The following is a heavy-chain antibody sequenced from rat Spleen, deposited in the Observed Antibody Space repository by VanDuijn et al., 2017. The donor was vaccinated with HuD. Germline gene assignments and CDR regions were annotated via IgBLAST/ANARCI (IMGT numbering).Heavy chain of an antibody. CDR1: GLSFSNYD. Sequence: EVQLMESGGGLVQPGRSMKLSCAASGLSFSNYDMAWVRQAPTKGLEWVASIRTTGDKTFYRDSVKGRFTISRDNPKSTLSLQMDSLRSEDTATYYCTTTWNFDYWGQGVMVTVSS. J-gene: IGHJ2*01. D-gene: IGHD1-10*01. V-gene: IGHV5-25*01. CDR2: IRTTGDKT. CDR3: TTTWNFDY.